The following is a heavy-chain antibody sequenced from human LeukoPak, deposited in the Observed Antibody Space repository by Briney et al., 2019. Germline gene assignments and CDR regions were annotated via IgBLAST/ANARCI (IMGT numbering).Heavy chain of an antibody. CDR1: GFIFNNYG. D-gene: IGHD3-22*01. V-gene: IGHV3-23*01. CDR3: AKGSSGYFDL. Sequence: PGGSLRLSCAASGFIFNNYGLVWVRQAPGKGLEWVSAISNDGGGTTYADFVKGRFGVSRDNSKNTLFLQMNSLRAEDTALYYCAKGSSGYFDLWGQGTLVTVSS. J-gene: IGHJ4*02. CDR2: ISNDGGGT.